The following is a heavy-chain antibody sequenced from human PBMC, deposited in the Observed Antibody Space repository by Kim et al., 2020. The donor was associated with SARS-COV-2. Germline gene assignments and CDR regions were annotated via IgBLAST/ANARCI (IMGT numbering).Heavy chain of an antibody. Sequence: GGSLRLSCAASGFSFSNSAIHWVRQSPGEGLEWVASISSDGSNSFYTDSVKGRFTISRDNSQNTLYLQMNSLRPEDTALYYCAKDNTQSATSVLFFAYWG. D-gene: IGHD2-21*01. J-gene: IGHJ4*01. CDR1: GFSFSNSA. CDR3: AKDNTQSATSVLFFAY. CDR2: ISSDGSNS. V-gene: IGHV3-30-3*01.